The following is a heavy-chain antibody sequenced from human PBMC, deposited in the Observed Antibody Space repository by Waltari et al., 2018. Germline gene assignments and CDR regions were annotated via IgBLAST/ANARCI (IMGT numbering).Heavy chain of an antibody. V-gene: IGHV4-4*07. J-gene: IGHJ6*03. CDR2: IYTSGST. D-gene: IGHD2-2*01. Sequence: QVQLQESGPGLVKPSETLSLTCTVSGGSISSYYWSWIRQPAGKGLEWIGRIYTSGSTNYNPSLKSRVTMSVDTSKNQFSLKLSSVTAADTAVYYCVRAKCSSTSCSDYYYYYMDVWGKGTTVTISS. CDR3: VRAKCSSTSCSDYYYYYMDV. CDR1: GGSISSYY.